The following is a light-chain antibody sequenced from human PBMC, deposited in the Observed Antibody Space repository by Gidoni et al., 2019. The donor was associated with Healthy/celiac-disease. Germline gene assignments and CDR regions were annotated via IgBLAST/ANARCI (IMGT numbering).Light chain of an antibody. J-gene: IGKJ5*01. CDR2: AAS. CDR3: QQLNSYPLT. V-gene: IGKV1-9*01. Sequence: DIQLTQSPSFLSASVGDRVTITCRASQGISSYLAWYQQRPGKATKLLIYAASTLQSGVPSRFSGSGSGTEFTLTISSLQPEDFATYYCQQLNSYPLTFGQGTRLGIK. CDR1: QGISSY.